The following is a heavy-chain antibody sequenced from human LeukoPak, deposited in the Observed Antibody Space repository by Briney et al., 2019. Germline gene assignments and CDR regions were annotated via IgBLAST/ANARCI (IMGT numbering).Heavy chain of an antibody. J-gene: IGHJ4*02. CDR1: GGTFISYT. CDR3: ARDVGATTDY. CDR2: INPILGIA. Sequence: GASVKVSCKASGGTFISYTISWVRQAPGQGLEWMGRINPILGIANYVQKFQRSVTITADKATSTAYIVLSSLRSEDTAVYYCARDVGATTDYWGQGTLVTASS. D-gene: IGHD1-26*01. V-gene: IGHV1-69*04.